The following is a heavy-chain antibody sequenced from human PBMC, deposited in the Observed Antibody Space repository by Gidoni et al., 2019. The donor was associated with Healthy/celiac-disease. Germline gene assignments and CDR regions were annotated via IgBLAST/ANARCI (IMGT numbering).Heavy chain of an antibody. CDR3: AKDWVAAAGTPEYFQH. CDR2: ISWNSGSI. CDR1: GFTFDDYA. V-gene: IGHV3-9*01. D-gene: IGHD6-13*01. J-gene: IGHJ1*01. Sequence: EVQLVESGGGLVQPGRSLRLSCAASGFTFDDYAMHWVRQAPGKGLEWVSGISWNSGSIGYADSVKGRFTISRDNAKNSLYLQMNSLRAEDTALYYCAKDWVAAAGTPEYFQHWGQGTLVTVSS.